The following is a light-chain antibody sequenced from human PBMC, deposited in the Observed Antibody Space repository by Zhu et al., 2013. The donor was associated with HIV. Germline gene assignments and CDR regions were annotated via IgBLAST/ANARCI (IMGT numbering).Light chain of an antibody. CDR2: EDD. V-gene: IGLV1-51*01. CDR3: GTRNIALSAV. Sequence: QSVLTQPPSVSAAPGQNVTISCSGSTSNIGNHYISWYQQLPSTAPKLIIYEDDKRPSGIPDRFSGSRSGTSATLTIIGLQTGDEAYYYCGTRNIALSAVFGGGTKLTVL. J-gene: IGLJ2*01. CDR1: TSNIGNHY.